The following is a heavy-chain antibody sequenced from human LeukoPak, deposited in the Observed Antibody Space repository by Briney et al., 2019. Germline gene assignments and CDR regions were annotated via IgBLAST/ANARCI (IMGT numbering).Heavy chain of an antibody. CDR3: ARVGDDFWSGYSAHLTG. D-gene: IGHD3-3*01. J-gene: IGHJ4*02. Sequence: GGSLRLSCAVSGFTVSSNYMSWVRQAPGKRLEWVSVIYSGGSTYYADSVKGRFTISSDNSKNTLYLQMNSLRAEDTAVYYCARVGDDFWSGYSAHLTGWGQGTLVTVSS. V-gene: IGHV3-53*01. CDR2: IYSGGST. CDR1: GFTVSSNY.